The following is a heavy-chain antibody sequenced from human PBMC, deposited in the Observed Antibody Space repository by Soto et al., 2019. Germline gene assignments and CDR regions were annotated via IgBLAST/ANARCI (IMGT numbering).Heavy chain of an antibody. Sequence: SETLSLTCSASGGSITSSSHFWGWVRQPPGKGLEWIGTIYFTGNTYYTPSLKSRLTMSIDTSKNEFSLRLNSVTAADTAAYYCAGQTFTIAAASYGRSNWFDPWGPGTLVTVSS. J-gene: IGHJ5*02. D-gene: IGHD6-25*01. CDR3: AGQTFTIAAASYGRSNWFDP. CDR1: GGSITSSSHF. V-gene: IGHV4-39*01. CDR2: IYFTGNT.